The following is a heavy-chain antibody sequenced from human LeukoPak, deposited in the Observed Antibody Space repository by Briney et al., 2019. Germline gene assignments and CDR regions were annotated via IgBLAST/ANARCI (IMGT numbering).Heavy chain of an antibody. J-gene: IGHJ6*03. CDR2: IYPGDSDT. CDR3: ARLSIAAAATSYMDV. CDR1: GYSFTSYW. D-gene: IGHD6-13*01. Sequence: GESLKISCKGSGYSFTSYWIGWVRQMPEKGLEWMGIIYPGDSDTRYSPSFQGQVTISADKSISTAYLQWSSLKASDTAMYYCARLSIAAAATSYMDVWGKGTTVTVSS. V-gene: IGHV5-51*01.